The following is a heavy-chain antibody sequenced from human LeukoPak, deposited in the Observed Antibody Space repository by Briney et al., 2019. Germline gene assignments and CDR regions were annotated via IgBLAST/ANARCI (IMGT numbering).Heavy chain of an antibody. J-gene: IGHJ6*02. CDR1: GFTFSSYG. CDR2: ISYDGSNE. V-gene: IGHV3-30*03. Sequence: GGSLRLSCAASGFTFSSYGMHWVRQAPGKGLEWVALISYDGSNEYYADSVRGRFTTSRDNSKFTLYMQMNSLRAEDTAVYYCARVRAGYCTSTSCYTGMDVWGQGTTVTVSS. CDR3: ARVRAGYCTSTSCYTGMDV. D-gene: IGHD2-2*01.